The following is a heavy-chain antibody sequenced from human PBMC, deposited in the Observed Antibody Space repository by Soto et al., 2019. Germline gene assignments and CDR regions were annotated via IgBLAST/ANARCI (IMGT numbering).Heavy chain of an antibody. CDR3: ARDRGLWFGNLFPHGWLDP. J-gene: IGHJ5*02. CDR1: GGSVSGADYY. Sequence: SETLSLTCTASGGSVSGADYYWSWIRQPPGKGLEWIGYTSYTGYTNYNPSLKSRVTISVDTSKNQFSLKLNSVTAADTAVYYCARDRGLWFGNLFPHGWLDPWGQGILVTVSS. D-gene: IGHD3-10*01. V-gene: IGHV4-61*08. CDR2: TSYTGYT.